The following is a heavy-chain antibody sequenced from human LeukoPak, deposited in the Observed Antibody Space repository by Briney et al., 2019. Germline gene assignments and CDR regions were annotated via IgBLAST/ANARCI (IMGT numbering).Heavy chain of an antibody. Sequence: PGGSLRLSCAASGFTFSVAAMTWVRQAPGKGLEWVSLIGASGESTYYADSVKGRFTISRDKAKNTVYLQMSSLRAEDTAVYYCAKDGARDGYNYPDYWGQGTLVTVSS. J-gene: IGHJ4*02. CDR2: IGASGEST. V-gene: IGHV3-23*01. D-gene: IGHD5-24*01. CDR3: AKDGARDGYNYPDY. CDR1: GFTFSVAA.